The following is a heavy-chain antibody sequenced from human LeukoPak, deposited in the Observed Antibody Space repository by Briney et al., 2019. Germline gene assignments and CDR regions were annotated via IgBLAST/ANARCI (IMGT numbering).Heavy chain of an antibody. J-gene: IGHJ4*02. CDR3: ARTFGELLSTFDY. CDR1: GFTFSSYW. Sequence: GGSLRLSCVVSGFTFSSYWMHWVRQAPGKGLVWVSRINSDGSTTTYADSVKGRFTISRDNAKNSLYLQMNSLRAEDTAVYYCARTFGELLSTFDYWRQGTLVTVSS. V-gene: IGHV3-74*01. CDR2: INSDGSTT. D-gene: IGHD3-10*01.